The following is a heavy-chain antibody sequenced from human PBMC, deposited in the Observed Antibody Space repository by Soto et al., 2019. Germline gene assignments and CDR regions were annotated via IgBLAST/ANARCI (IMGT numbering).Heavy chain of an antibody. CDR1: GFNFSPYF. Sequence: EAHLVESGGGLPQPGGSLRLSCVASGFNFSPYFMAWVRQGPGRGLEWVSHIKGDGTTTAYADSVRGRFIISRDNGRNTLFLQMNSLRDEDTAVYYYVRDRGTPDSFDIWGQGTTVIVSS. CDR3: VRDRGTPDSFDI. CDR2: IKGDGTTT. D-gene: IGHD1-26*01. J-gene: IGHJ3*02. V-gene: IGHV3-74*01.